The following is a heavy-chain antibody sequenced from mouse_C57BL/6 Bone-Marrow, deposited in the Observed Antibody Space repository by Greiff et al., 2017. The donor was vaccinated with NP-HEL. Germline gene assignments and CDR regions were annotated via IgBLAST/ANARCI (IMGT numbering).Heavy chain of an antibody. CDR1: GFTFTDYY. CDR3: VKALNWHFDY. J-gene: IGHJ2*01. CDR2: IRTTSNCYPT. D-gene: IGHD4-1*01. V-gene: IGHV7-4*01. Sequence: EVQLMESGGGLVQPGASLRLSCAASGFTFTDYYMSWVRQPPGKAPALLSFIRTTSNCYPTAYPSSFTGRFTISRDNSQNILYLQMNTLRAEDSATYYCVKALNWHFDYWGQGTTLTVSS.